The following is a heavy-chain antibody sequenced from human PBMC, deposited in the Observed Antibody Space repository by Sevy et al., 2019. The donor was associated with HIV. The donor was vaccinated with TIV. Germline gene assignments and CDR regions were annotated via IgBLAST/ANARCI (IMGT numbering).Heavy chain of an antibody. CDR2: IKQAGSEK. D-gene: IGHD3-3*01. CDR1: GFTFGSYW. CDR3: GREQSYDCWSAYSGGAFPI. J-gene: IGHJ3*02. V-gene: IGHV3-7*01. Sequence: GGSLRLSCEASGFTFGSYWMNWVRQAPGKGLEWVANIKQAGSEKNYVDSVKGRFTISRDNAKNSLYLQMNSLRAEDPAVYYCGREQSYDCWSAYSGGAFPIWGQGATVTVSS.